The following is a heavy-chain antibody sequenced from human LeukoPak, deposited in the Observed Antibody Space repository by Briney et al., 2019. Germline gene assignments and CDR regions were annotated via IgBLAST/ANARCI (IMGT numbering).Heavy chain of an antibody. Sequence: PSETLSLTCTVSGGSISSYYWSWIRQPAGKGLEWIGRIYTSGSTNYNPSLKSRVTMSVDTSNNQFSLKLSSVTAADTAVYYCARDRGIAAASDAFDIWGQGTMVTVSS. CDR1: GGSISSYY. D-gene: IGHD6-13*01. V-gene: IGHV4-4*07. J-gene: IGHJ3*02. CDR2: IYTSGST. CDR3: ARDRGIAAASDAFDI.